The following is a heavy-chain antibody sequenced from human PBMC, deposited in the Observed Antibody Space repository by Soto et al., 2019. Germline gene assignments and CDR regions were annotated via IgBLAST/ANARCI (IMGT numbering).Heavy chain of an antibody. CDR1: GGTFSSYA. CDR3: ARGSPTSITMVRGVITHFDY. J-gene: IGHJ4*02. V-gene: IGHV1-69*12. CDR2: IIPIFGTA. D-gene: IGHD3-10*01. Sequence: QVQLVQSGAEVKKPGSSVKVYCKASGGTFSSYAISWVRQAPGQGLEWMGGIIPIFGTANYAQKFQCRVTITADESTSTAYMELSSLRSEDTAVYYCARGSPTSITMVRGVITHFDYWGQGTLVTVSS.